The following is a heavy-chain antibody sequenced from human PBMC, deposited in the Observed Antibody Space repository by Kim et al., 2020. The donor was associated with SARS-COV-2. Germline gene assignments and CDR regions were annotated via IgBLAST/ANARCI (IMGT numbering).Heavy chain of an antibody. J-gene: IGHJ4*02. D-gene: IGHD5-18*01. CDR3: ARHAGYKYGHGDDHFDY. CDR2: IYYTGST. CDR1: GGSITSSDYY. V-gene: IGHV4-39*01. Sequence: SETLSLTCSVSGGSITSSDYYWSWIRQTPGKGLEWIGSIYYTGSTYYYPSLKSRVTISVDTFKNQFYLRLKSVTATDRAVYYCARHAGYKYGHGDDHFDYGGQGTLVTVSS.